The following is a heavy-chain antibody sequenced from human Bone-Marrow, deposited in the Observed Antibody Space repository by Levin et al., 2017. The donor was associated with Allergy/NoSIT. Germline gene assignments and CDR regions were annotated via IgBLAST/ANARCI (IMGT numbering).Heavy chain of an antibody. V-gene: IGHV1-2*02. J-gene: IGHJ6*02. D-gene: IGHD3-9*01. CDR2: INPNSGGT. CDR3: ARERVAVLRYFDWLLNLRAVYYYYGMDV. Sequence: GESLKISCKASGYTFTGYYMHWVRQAPGQGLEWMGWINPNSGGTNYAQKFQGRVTMTRDTSISTAYMELSRLRSDDTAVYYCARERVAVLRYFDWLLNLRAVYYYYGMDVWGQGTTVTVSS. CDR1: GYTFTGYY.